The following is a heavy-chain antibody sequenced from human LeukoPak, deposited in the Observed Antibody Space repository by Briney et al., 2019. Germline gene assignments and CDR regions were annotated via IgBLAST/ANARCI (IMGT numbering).Heavy chain of an antibody. D-gene: IGHD3-16*01. CDR2: IYSGGST. J-gene: IGHJ4*02. Sequence: GGSLRLSCAASGFTFDDYGMSWVRQPPGKGLEWVSVIYSGGSTYYADSVRGRFTISRDNSINTLYLQMNSLRAEDSAVYYCASSVYYGSPTKTFDYWGQGTLVTVSS. CDR1: GFTFDDYG. V-gene: IGHV3-53*01. CDR3: ASSVYYGSPTKTFDY.